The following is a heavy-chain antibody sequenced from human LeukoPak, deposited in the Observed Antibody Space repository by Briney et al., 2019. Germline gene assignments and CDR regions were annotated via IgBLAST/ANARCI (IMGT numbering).Heavy chain of an antibody. J-gene: IGHJ4*02. V-gene: IGHV3-43*01. CDR2: AGWAGGTT. D-gene: IGHD3-3*01. Sequence: GGSLRLSCATSGFNFDRYTIHWVRQAPGKGLEWVSLAGWAGGTTFYSDSVRGRFTISRDNSKNTLYLQMNSLRAEDTAVYYCARSLYDFWSGYLDYWGQGTLVTVSS. CDR1: GFNFDRYT. CDR3: ARSLYDFWSGYLDY.